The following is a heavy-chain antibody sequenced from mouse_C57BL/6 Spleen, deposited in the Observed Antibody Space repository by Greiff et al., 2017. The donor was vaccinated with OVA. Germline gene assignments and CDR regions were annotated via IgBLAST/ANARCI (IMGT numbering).Heavy chain of an antibody. J-gene: IGHJ3*01. D-gene: IGHD1-1*01. CDR1: GYTFTSYW. V-gene: IGHV1-55*01. CDR2: IYPGSGSN. CDR3: ARWDYYGSSYVAWFAY. Sequence: QVQLKQPGADLVKPGASVKMSCKASGYTFTSYWITWVKQRPGQGLEWIGDIYPGSGSNNYNEQFKSKATLTVDTSASTAYMQLSSLTSEDSAVYYCARWDYYGSSYVAWFAYWGQGTLVTVSA.